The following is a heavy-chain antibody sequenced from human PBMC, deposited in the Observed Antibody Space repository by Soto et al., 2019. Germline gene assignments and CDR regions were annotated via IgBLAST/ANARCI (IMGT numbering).Heavy chain of an antibody. D-gene: IGHD2-15*01. V-gene: IGHV1-18*01. CDR3: AGDRDRGRSGGSNTIDY. Sequence: ASVKVSCKASGYTFTSYGISWVRQAPGQGLEWMGWISAYNGNTNYAQKLQGRATMTPDTSTSTAYMELRSLRSDDTAVYYCAGDRDRGRSGGSNTIDYWGQGTLVTVSS. CDR1: GYTFTSYG. J-gene: IGHJ4*02. CDR2: ISAYNGNT.